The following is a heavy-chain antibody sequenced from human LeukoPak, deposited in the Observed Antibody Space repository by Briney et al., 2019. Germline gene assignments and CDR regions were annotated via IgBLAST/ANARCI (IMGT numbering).Heavy chain of an antibody. CDR3: AKAKYSSSSAAPDY. CDR2: ISWNSGSI. D-gene: IGHD6-6*01. Sequence: GGSLRLSCAASGFTFDDYAMHWVRQAPGKGLEWVSGISWNSGSIGYADSVKGRFTISRDNAKNSLYLQMNSLRAEDMALYYCAKAKYSSSSAAPDYWGQGTLVTVSS. J-gene: IGHJ4*02. CDR1: GFTFDDYA. V-gene: IGHV3-9*03.